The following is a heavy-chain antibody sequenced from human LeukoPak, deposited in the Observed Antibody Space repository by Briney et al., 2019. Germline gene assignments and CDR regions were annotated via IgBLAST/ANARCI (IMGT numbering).Heavy chain of an antibody. V-gene: IGHV3-9*01. CDR1: GFTFDDYA. CDR3: ARTPKVSQYGMDV. J-gene: IGHJ6*02. Sequence: PGGSLRLSCAASGFTFDDYAMHWVRQAPGKGLEWVSGISWNSGSIGYADSVKGRFTISRDNAKNSLYLQMNSLIGEDTAVYCCARTPKVSQYGMDVWGQGTTVTVSS. CDR2: ISWNSGSI. D-gene: IGHD2-15*01.